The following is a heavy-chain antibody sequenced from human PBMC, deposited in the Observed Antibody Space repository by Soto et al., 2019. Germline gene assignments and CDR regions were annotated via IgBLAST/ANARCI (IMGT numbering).Heavy chain of an antibody. D-gene: IGHD4-17*01. CDR3: ARNVPVTALGY. CDR1: GVTVGNNY. V-gene: IGHV3-66*01. Sequence: EVRLVESGGGLVQPGGSLRLSCAASGVTVGNNYMSWVRQAPGKGLEWVSVTYSGGDTRSADSVKGRFTMSRDSTKNTVYLQMDSLRAEDTAVYFCARNVPVTALGYWGQGSLVTASS. J-gene: IGHJ4*02. CDR2: TYSGGDT.